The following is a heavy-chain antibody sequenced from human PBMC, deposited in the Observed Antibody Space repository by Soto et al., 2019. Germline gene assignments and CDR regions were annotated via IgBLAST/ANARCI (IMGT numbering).Heavy chain of an antibody. J-gene: IGHJ5*02. V-gene: IGHV4-39*01. CDR3: ARHPAYCSGSNCFVRWFDP. CDR1: GDSVSSSSYH. Sequence: QVQLQESGPGLVKPSETLSLTCTVSGDSVSSSSYHWGWIRQPPGKGLEWIGSIYDSGSTYYNPSLKSRVTIFVDTSKNQFSLNMSSVTAADTAVYHCARHPAYCSGSNCFVRWFDPWGQGALVIVSS. D-gene: IGHD2-15*01. CDR2: IYDSGST.